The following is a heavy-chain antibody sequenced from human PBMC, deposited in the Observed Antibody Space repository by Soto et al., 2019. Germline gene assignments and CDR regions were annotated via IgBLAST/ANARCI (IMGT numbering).Heavy chain of an antibody. Sequence: QVQLVQSGAEVKKPGASVKVSCTASGYTFTSYGISWVRQAPGQGVEWMGWISAYNGNTNYAQKLQGRVAMTTDTSTSTAYIELRSLISEHTPVYYCARDIVVVAAAKHSAVNYFYYYGMDVWGQGTAVTVSS. V-gene: IGHV1-18*04. CDR2: ISAYNGNT. CDR1: GYTFTSYG. CDR3: ARDIVVVAAAKHSAVNYFYYYGMDV. J-gene: IGHJ6*02. D-gene: IGHD2-2*01.